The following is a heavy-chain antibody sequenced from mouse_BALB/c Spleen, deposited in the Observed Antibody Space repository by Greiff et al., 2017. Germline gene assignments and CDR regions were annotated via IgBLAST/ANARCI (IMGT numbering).Heavy chain of an antibody. CDR1: GYTFTSYT. CDR3: ARRIYDGYYGSMDY. Sequence: QVQLQQSGAELARPGASVKMSCKASGYTFTSYTMHWVKQRPGQGLEWIGYINPRSGDTNYNQKFKDKATLTADKSSSTAYMQLSSLTSEDSAVNYCARRIYDGYYGSMDYWGQGTSVTVSS. CDR2: INPRSGDT. J-gene: IGHJ4*01. V-gene: IGHV1-4*01. D-gene: IGHD2-3*01.